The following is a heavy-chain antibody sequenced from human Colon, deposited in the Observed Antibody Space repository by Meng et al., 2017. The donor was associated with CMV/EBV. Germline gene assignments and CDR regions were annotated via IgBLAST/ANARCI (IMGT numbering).Heavy chain of an antibody. CDR2: ISSSSRDI. J-gene: IGHJ4*02. D-gene: IGHD2-21*01. CDR1: GFTFRNYA. Sequence: GESLKISCAASGFTFRNYAMNWVRQAPGKGLEWVASISSSSRDINYADSVKGRFTISRDNAKNSLYLQMNNLRADDSAVYFCATTIVVLPAATTDYWGQGTLVTVSS. V-gene: IGHV3-21*01. CDR3: ATTIVVLPAATTDY.